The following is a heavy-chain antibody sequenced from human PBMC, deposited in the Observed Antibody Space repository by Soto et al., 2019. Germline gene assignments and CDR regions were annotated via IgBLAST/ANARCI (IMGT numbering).Heavy chain of an antibody. CDR1: GFTFSSYG. CDR2: ISYDGSNK. Sequence: QVQLVESGGGVVQPGRSLRLSCAASGFTFSSYGMHWVRKAPGKGLEWVAVISYDGSNKYYADSVKGRFTISRDNSKNTLYLQMNSLRAEDTAVYYCAKDRGPLGNSYFDYWGQGTLVTVSS. CDR3: AKDRGPLGNSYFDY. D-gene: IGHD4-4*01. J-gene: IGHJ4*02. V-gene: IGHV3-30*18.